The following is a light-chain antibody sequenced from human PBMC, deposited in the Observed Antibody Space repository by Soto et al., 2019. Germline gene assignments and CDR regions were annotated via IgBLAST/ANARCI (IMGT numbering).Light chain of an antibody. CDR3: SSYTSSSTVV. Sequence: QSALTQPASVSGSPGQSITISCTGTSSDVGGYNYVSWYQRHPRKAPKLMIYDVSNRPSGVSNRFSGSKSGNTASLTISGLQCEDEADYYCSSYTSSSTVVFGGGTKLTVL. CDR1: SSDVGGYNY. V-gene: IGLV2-14*01. J-gene: IGLJ2*01. CDR2: DVS.